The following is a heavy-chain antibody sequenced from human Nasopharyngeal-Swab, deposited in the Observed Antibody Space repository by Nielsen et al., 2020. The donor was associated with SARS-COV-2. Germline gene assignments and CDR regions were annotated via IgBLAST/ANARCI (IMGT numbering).Heavy chain of an antibody. CDR3: TTGDYYGSGSYLTFDY. CDR2: IKSKTDGGTT. Sequence: GESLKISCAASGFTFSNAWMNWVRQAPGKGLEWVGRIKSKTDGGTTDYAAPVKGRFSISRDDSKNTLYLQMSGLKTEDTAVYYCTTGDYYGSGSYLTFDYWGQGTLVTVSS. D-gene: IGHD3-10*01. V-gene: IGHV3-15*01. CDR1: GFTFSNAW. J-gene: IGHJ4*02.